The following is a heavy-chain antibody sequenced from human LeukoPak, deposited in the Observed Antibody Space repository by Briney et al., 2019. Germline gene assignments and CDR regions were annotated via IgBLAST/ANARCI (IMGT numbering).Heavy chain of an antibody. J-gene: IGHJ3*02. V-gene: IGHV3-30*02. CDR3: ARENSGLDAFDI. CDR2: IQYDGSDK. CDR1: GFSFSSYG. D-gene: IGHD1-26*01. Sequence: GGSLRLSCAASGFSFSSYGMHWVRQAPGTGREWMGFIQYDGSDKDYAHSVKGRFTISTDNSKNTLYLQMNSLTAEDTAVYYCARENSGLDAFDIWGQGTMVTVSS.